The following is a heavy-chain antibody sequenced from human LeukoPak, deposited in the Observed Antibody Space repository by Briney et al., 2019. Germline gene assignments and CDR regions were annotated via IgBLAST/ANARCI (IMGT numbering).Heavy chain of an antibody. J-gene: IGHJ4*02. Sequence: PSETLSLTCIVSGGSISSNNYYWDWIRQPPGKGLEWIGSIYYSGSTYYNPSLKSRVTMSVDTSKNQFSLKLSSVTAADTAVYYCASSVGGSGSYAVIYWGQGTLVTVSS. V-gene: IGHV4-39*07. CDR1: GGSISSNNYY. CDR2: IYYSGST. CDR3: ASSVGGSGSYAVIY. D-gene: IGHD3-10*01.